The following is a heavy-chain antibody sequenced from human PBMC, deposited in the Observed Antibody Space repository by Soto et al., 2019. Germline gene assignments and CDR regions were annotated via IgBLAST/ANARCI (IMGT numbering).Heavy chain of an antibody. CDR2: IYYSGST. CDR1: GGSISSGGYY. Sequence: QVQLQESGPGLVKPSQTLSLTCTVSGGSISSGGYYWSWIRQHPGKGLEWIGYIYYSGSTYYNPSLKSRVTLSVDTSKNQFALKLSSVTAADTAVYYGARSSQSTVTTVDYWGQGTLVTVSS. CDR3: ARSSQSTVTTVDY. J-gene: IGHJ4*02. V-gene: IGHV4-31*03. D-gene: IGHD4-17*01.